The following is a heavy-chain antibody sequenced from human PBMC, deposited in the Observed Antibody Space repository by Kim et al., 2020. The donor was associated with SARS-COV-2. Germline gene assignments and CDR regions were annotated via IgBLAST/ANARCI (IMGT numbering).Heavy chain of an antibody. D-gene: IGHD5-18*01. CDR2: INAGNGNT. V-gene: IGHV1-3*01. J-gene: IGHJ4*02. CDR3: ARDPEPSTLGYSYGYDY. Sequence: ASVKVSCKASGYTFTSYAMHWVRQAPGQRLEWMGWINAGNGNTKYSQKFQGRVTITRDTSASTAYMELSSLRSEDTAVYYCARDPEPSTLGYSYGYDYWGQGTLVTVSS. CDR1: GYTFTSYA.